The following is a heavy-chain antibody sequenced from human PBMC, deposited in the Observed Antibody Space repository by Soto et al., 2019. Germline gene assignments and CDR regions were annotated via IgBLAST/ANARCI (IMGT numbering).Heavy chain of an antibody. CDR1: GYSFSTNW. J-gene: IGHJ4*02. D-gene: IGHD2-8*02. V-gene: IGHV5-51*01. CDR3: ARPLVLGFTPSYFDY. Sequence: PGPSLKISCQGSGYSFSTNWIAWVRQMPGKGLEWMGIFYPGDSDTRYSPSFQRQIRFSGAKSSHHSYLHCRSLRASDTATVYCARPLVLGFTPSYFDYMRQGNQV. CDR2: FYPGDSDT.